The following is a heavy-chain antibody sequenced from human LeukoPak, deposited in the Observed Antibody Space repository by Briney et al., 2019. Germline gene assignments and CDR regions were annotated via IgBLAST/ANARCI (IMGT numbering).Heavy chain of an antibody. CDR2: IYTSWST. V-gene: IGHV4-61*02. D-gene: IGHD2-2*01. Sequence: SQTLSLSCTVSGGSISSGSYYWSWIPQPAGMGLECIGRIYTSWSTNNNPSLKSRVSISIDTSKNQSSLKLSSVTAADTAVYYCARGVGSSSRVRYSYMDVWGKGTTVTVSS. CDR3: ARGVGSSSRVRYSYMDV. CDR1: GGSISSGSYY. J-gene: IGHJ6*03.